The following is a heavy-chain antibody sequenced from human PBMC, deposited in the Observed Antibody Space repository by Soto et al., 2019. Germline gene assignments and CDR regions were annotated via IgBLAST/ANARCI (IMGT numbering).Heavy chain of an antibody. CDR2: ISGSGGST. CDR1: GFTFSSYA. Sequence: GGSLRLSCAASGFTFSSYAMSWVRQAPGKGLEWVSAISGSGGSTYYADSVMGRFNISRDNSKNTLYLQMNSLRAEDKSLYIGARDTYYYGSGSYGYFDLWGRGTLVTVSS. J-gene: IGHJ2*01. CDR3: ARDTYYYGSGSYGYFDL. V-gene: IGHV3-23*01. D-gene: IGHD3-10*01.